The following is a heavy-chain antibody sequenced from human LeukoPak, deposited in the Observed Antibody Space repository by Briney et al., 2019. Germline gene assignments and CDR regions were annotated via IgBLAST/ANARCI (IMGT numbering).Heavy chain of an antibody. Sequence: SETLSLTCTVSGGSISSSSYYWGWIRQPPGKGLEWIGSIYYSGSTYYNPSLKSRVTISVDTSKNQFSLKLSSVTAAVTAVYYCARHSDYGGNLYNWFDPWGQGTLVTVSS. V-gene: IGHV4-39*01. CDR3: ARHSDYGGNLYNWFDP. CDR2: IYYSGST. CDR1: GGSISSSSYY. J-gene: IGHJ5*02. D-gene: IGHD4-23*01.